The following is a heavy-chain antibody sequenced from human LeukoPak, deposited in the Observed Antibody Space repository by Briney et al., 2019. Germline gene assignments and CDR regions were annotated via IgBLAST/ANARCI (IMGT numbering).Heavy chain of an antibody. CDR2: IYYSGST. V-gene: IGHV4-39*02. CDR1: GGSISSSSYY. D-gene: IGHD6-13*01. CDR3: AREPNSKFAGTGPHYAFDI. J-gene: IGHJ3*02. Sequence: SETLSLTCTVSGGSISSSSYYWGWIRQPPGKGLEWIGSIYYSGSTYYNPSLKSRVTISVDTSKNQFSLKLSSVTAADTAVYYCAREPNSKFAGTGPHYAFDIWGQGTMVTVSS.